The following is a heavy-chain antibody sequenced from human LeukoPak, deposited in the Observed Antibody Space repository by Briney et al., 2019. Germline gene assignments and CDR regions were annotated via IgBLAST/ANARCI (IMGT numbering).Heavy chain of an antibody. J-gene: IGHJ5*02. CDR1: GGSISSGYY. D-gene: IGHD3-22*01. CDR2: IYYSRTT. V-gene: IGHV4-31*03. Sequence: SETLSLTCTVSGGSISSGYYWNWIRQYPGKGLEWIGSIYYSRTTQYSPSLKTRVIISVDTSRNQFSLKLSSVTAADTAVYYCARAKYDSSGSYYGVTPRLAVGGFDPWGQGTLVTVSS. CDR3: ARAKYDSSGSYYGVTPRLAVGGFDP.